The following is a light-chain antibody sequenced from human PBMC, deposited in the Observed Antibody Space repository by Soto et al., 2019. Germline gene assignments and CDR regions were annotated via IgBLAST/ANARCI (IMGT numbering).Light chain of an antibody. V-gene: IGKV3-20*01. CDR2: GPS. CDR3: QQYGSSPPIT. J-gene: IGKJ5*01. CDR1: HSVSSSY. Sequence: EIVLTQSPGTLSLSPGERATLSCRASHSVSSSYLAWYQQKPGQAPRLLIYGPSTRATGITDRFSGSGSGTAFSLTISRREPEDVAVYYCQQYGSSPPITFGQGTRLEIK.